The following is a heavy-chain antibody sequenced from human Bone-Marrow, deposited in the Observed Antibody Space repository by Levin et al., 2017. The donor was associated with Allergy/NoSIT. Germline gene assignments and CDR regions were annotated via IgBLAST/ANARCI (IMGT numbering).Heavy chain of an antibody. V-gene: IGHV3-30*18. Sequence: GGSLRLSCAASGFSFNNYAMHWVRQAPGKGLEWVAVISFDGINKDYADSVKGRFTISRDNSKNTLYLQVNSLGTEDTALYYCAKDQAVTAYYYYYMDVWGEGTTVTVSS. CDR3: AKDQAVTAYYYYYMDV. CDR2: ISFDGINK. J-gene: IGHJ6*03. D-gene: IGHD4-11*01. CDR1: GFSFNNYA.